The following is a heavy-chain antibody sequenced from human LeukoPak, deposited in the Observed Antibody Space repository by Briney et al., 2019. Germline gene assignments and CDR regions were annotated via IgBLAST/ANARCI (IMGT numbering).Heavy chain of an antibody. V-gene: IGHV4-61*02. CDR1: GGSISSGDYY. Sequence: SQTLSLTCTVAGGSISSGDYYWSWIRQPAGKGLEWIGRIYTSGSTNYNPSLKSRVTMSVDTSKNQFSLKLSSVTAADTAVYYCARGGLWAFDIWGQGTMVTVSS. J-gene: IGHJ3*02. CDR2: IYTSGST. CDR3: ARGGLWAFDI. D-gene: IGHD3-16*01.